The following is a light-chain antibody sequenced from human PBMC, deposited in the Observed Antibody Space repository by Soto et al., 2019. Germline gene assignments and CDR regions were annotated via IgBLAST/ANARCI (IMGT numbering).Light chain of an antibody. CDR3: HQYGSSIRWT. J-gene: IGKJ1*01. CDR2: AAS. V-gene: IGKV3-20*01. Sequence: EVVLTQSPGTVSLSPGERATLSCRASQSVTSNYLAWYQQKPGQAPRLLIYAASSRATGIPDRFSGSGSGTDFTHNNSRLEPEDFEVYYCHQYGSSIRWTFGQGTKVKIK. CDR1: QSVTSNY.